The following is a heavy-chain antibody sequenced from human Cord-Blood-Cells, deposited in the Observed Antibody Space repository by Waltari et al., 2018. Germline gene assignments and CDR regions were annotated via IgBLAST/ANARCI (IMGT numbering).Heavy chain of an antibody. Sequence: QVQLVQSGAEVKKPGASVKVSCKASGYTFTRYAMHWVRQAPGQRLEWMGWINAGNGNTKYSQKFQGRVTITRDTSASTAYMELSSLRSEDTAVYYCARFDYGSGSSPFDYWGQGTLVTVSS. CDR2: INAGNGNT. CDR3: ARFDYGSGSSPFDY. D-gene: IGHD3-10*01. V-gene: IGHV1-3*01. CDR1: GYTFTRYA. J-gene: IGHJ4*02.